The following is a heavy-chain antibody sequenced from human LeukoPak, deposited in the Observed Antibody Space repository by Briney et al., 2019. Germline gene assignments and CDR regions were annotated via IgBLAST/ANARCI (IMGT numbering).Heavy chain of an antibody. CDR2: ISGSGGST. CDR1: GFTFSSYA. J-gene: IGHJ4*02. D-gene: IGHD2-2*01. CDR3: AKGLYEWDLVVVPAAASTY. V-gene: IGHV3-23*01. Sequence: GGSLRLSCAASGFTFSSYAMSWVRQAPGKGLEWVSAISGSGGSTYYADSVKGRFTISRDNSKNTLYLQVNSLRAEDTAVYYCAKGLYEWDLVVVPAAASTYWGQGTLVTVSS.